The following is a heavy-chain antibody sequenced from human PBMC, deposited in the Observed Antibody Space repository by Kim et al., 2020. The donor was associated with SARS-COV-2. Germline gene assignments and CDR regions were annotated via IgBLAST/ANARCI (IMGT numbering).Heavy chain of an antibody. Sequence: ASVKVSCKASGYTFTSYAMNWVRQAPGQGLEWMGWINTNTGNPTYAQGFTGRFVFSLDTSVSTAYLQISSLKAEDTAVYYCARGGERSYDILTGIDGFNYYYYYGMDVWGQGTTVTVSS. CDR1: GYTFTSYA. V-gene: IGHV7-4-1*02. D-gene: IGHD3-9*01. CDR3: ARGGERSYDILTGIDGFNYYYYYGMDV. CDR2: INTNTGNP. J-gene: IGHJ6*02.